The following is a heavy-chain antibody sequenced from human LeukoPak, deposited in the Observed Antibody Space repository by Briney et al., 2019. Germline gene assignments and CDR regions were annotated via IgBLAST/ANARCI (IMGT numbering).Heavy chain of an antibody. CDR2: INHSGST. CDR1: GGSISSGSYY. CDR3: ARGPSDYGFDY. D-gene: IGHD4-17*01. Sequence: SETLSLTCTVSGGSISSGSYYWSWIRQPAGKGLEWIGEINHSGSTNYNPSLKSRVTISVDTSKNQFSLKLSSVTAADTAVYYCARGPSDYGFDYWGQGTLVTVSS. J-gene: IGHJ4*02. V-gene: IGHV4-61*10.